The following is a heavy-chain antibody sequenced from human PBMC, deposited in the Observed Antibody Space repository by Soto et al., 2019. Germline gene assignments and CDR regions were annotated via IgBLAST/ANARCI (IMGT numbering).Heavy chain of an antibody. D-gene: IGHD3-22*01. V-gene: IGHV3-21*01. J-gene: IGHJ4*02. CDR3: ARSIGFRGYYGSSGDY. Sequence: EVQLVESGGGLVKPGGSLRLSCAASGFTFSSYSMNWVRQAPGKGLEWVSSISSSSSYIYYADSVKGRFTISRDNAKNSLYLQMNSLRAEDRAVYYCARSIGFRGYYGSSGDYWGQGTLVTVSS. CDR2: ISSSSSYI. CDR1: GFTFSSYS.